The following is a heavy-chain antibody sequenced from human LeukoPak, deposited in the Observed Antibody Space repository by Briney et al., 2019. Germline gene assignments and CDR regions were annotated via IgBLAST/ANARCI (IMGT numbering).Heavy chain of an antibody. CDR2: ISYDGGTK. D-gene: IGHD3-10*01. CDR1: GFTFSSYW. Sequence: SGGSLRLSCAASGFTFSSYWMSWVRQAPGKGLEWVAVISYDGGTKYYADSVRGRFTISRDNSKNTLYLQMNSLRAEDTAVYYCVRDQSGGSGSYYAPDYWGQGTLVTVSS. J-gene: IGHJ4*02. V-gene: IGHV3-30-3*01. CDR3: VRDQSGGSGSYYAPDY.